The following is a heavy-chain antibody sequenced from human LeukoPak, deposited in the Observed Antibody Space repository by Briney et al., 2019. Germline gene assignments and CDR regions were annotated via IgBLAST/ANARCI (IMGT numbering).Heavy chain of an antibody. V-gene: IGHV4-38-2*01. Sequence: SETLSLTCAVSGYSISSGYYWGWIRPPPGKGLEWIGSIYHSGSTYYNPSLKGRVTISVDTSKNQFSLKLSSVTAADTAVYYCASPPPGGYCSSTSCQSGAFDIWGQGTMVTVSS. D-gene: IGHD2-2*01. CDR3: ASPPPGGYCSSTSCQSGAFDI. J-gene: IGHJ3*02. CDR1: GYSISSGYY. CDR2: IYHSGST.